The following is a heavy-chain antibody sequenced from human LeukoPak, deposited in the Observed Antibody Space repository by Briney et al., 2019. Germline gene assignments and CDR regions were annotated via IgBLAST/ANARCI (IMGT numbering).Heavy chain of an antibody. CDR3: AIPSVGYCSGGSCYPGVDYYYYYMDV. J-gene: IGHJ6*03. D-gene: IGHD2-15*01. CDR1: GGTFSSYA. CDR2: IISIFGTA. Sequence: SVKVSCKASGGTFSSYAISGVRQAPGQGLEWMGRIISIFGTANYAQKFQRRVTITTDESTSTAYMELSSLRSEDPAVYYCAIPSVGYCSGGSCYPGVDYYYYYMDVWGKGTTVTVSS. V-gene: IGHV1-69*05.